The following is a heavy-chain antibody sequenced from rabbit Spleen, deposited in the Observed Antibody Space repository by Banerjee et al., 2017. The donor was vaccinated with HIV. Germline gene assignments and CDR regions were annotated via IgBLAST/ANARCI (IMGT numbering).Heavy chain of an antibody. CDR3: ARATSGTDRYADL. D-gene: IGHD4-2*01. V-gene: IGHV1S45*01. J-gene: IGHJ6*01. CDR1: GFSFSSSYW. CDR2: IGGGSGNT. Sequence: QEQLEESGGGLVKPGASLTLTCKASGFSFSSSYWICWVRQAPGKGLEWIGCIGGGSGNTYYASWAKGRFTVSKTSSTTVTLQMTSLTAADTATYFCARATSGTDRYADLWGPGTLVTVS.